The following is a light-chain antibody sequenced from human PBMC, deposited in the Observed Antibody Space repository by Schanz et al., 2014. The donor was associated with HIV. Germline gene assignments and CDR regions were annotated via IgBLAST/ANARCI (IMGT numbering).Light chain of an antibody. CDR3: SSHAGRSSFVV. Sequence: QSALTQPASVSGSPGQSITISCTGTSADVGAYNFVSWYQQHPGKAPKVIIYDVSVRPSGVSNRFSGSKSGNTASLTISGLQAEDEADYYCSSHAGRSSFVVFGGGTKLTVL. V-gene: IGLV2-14*03. CDR2: DVS. J-gene: IGLJ2*01. CDR1: SADVGAYNF.